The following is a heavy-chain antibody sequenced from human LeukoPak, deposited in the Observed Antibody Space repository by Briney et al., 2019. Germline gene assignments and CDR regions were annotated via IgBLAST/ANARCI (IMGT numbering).Heavy chain of an antibody. D-gene: IGHD3-22*01. Sequence: GESLKISCKGSGNSFTSYGIGWVRQMPGKGLEWMGIIYPGDSDTRYSPSFQGQVTISADKSISTAFLQWSSLKASDTAMYYCARLPYYDSSGYYSFDYWGQGTLVTVSS. V-gene: IGHV5-51*01. CDR1: GNSFTSYG. CDR2: IYPGDSDT. CDR3: ARLPYYDSSGYYSFDY. J-gene: IGHJ4*02.